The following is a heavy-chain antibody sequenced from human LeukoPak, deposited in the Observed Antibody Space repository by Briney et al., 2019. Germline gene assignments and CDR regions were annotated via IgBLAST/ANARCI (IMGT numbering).Heavy chain of an antibody. V-gene: IGHV7-4-1*02. D-gene: IGHD3-22*01. CDR2: INTNTGNP. CDR3: ARGGGDITMIVVAEDAFDI. CDR1: GYTFTRYG. J-gene: IGHJ3*02. Sequence: ASVKVSCKASGYTFTRYGMNWVRQAPGQGLEWMGWINTNTGNPTYAQAFTERFFFSFDTSVSTAYLQISSLKAKDTAVYYCARGGGDITMIVVAEDAFDIWGQGTMVTVSS.